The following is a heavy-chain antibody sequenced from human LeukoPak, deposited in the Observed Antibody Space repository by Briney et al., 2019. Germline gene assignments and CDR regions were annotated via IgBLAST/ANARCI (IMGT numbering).Heavy chain of an antibody. CDR3: ARGPAMIDHYYYYMDV. Sequence: PSETLSLTCTVSGGSISSSSYYWGWIRQPPGKGLEWIGSIYYSGSTYYSPFLKSRVTISVDTSKNQFSLKLSSVTAADTAVYYCARGPAMIDHYYYYMDVWGKGTTVTVSS. D-gene: IGHD3-22*01. CDR2: IYYSGST. J-gene: IGHJ6*03. V-gene: IGHV4-39*01. CDR1: GGSISSSSYY.